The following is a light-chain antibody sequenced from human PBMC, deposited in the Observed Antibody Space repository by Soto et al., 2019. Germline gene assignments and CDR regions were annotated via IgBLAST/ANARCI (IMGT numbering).Light chain of an antibody. CDR1: YSDVGAYTY. V-gene: IGLV2-14*03. CDR2: GVS. CDR3: SSYTSSSTYV. J-gene: IGLJ1*01. Sequence: QSALTQPASVSGSPGQSITISCTGTYSDVGAYTYVSWYQHHPGKAPKLMVSGVSNRPSGVSDRFSGSKSGNTASLTISGLQAEDEAEYYCSSYTSSSTYVFGTGTKLTVL.